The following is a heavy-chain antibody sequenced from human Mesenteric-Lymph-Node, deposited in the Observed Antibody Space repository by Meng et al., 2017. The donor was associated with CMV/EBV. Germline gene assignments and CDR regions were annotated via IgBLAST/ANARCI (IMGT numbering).Heavy chain of an antibody. V-gene: IGHV3-23*01. D-gene: IGHD2-2*01. CDR2: ISGSGGST. Sequence: GESLKISCAASGFTFSSYAMSWVRQAPGKGLEWVSAISGSGGSTYYADSVKGRFTISRDNSKNTLYLQMNSLRAEDTAVYYCAKEGFRCSSTSCYDAFDIWGQGTMVTVSS. CDR3: AKEGFRCSSTSCYDAFDI. J-gene: IGHJ3*02. CDR1: GFTFSSYA.